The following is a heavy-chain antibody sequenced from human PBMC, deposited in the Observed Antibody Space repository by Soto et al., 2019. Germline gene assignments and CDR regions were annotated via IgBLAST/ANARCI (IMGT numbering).Heavy chain of an antibody. D-gene: IGHD6-13*01. J-gene: IGHJ4*02. CDR2: INSDGSFT. CDR3: ARGSSSWYVSFDS. CDR1: GFTLSSNW. V-gene: IGHV3-74*01. Sequence: GGSLRLSCAASGFTLSSNWMHWVRQAPGKGLVWVSRINSDGSFTSYADSVKGRFTISRDNAKNTLSLQMNSLRAEDTAVYYCARGSSSWYVSFDSWGQGTLVTVSS.